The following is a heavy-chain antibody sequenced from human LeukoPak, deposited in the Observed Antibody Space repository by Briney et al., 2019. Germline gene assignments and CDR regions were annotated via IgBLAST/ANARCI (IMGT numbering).Heavy chain of an antibody. D-gene: IGHD4-11*01. CDR1: GGSISSSSYY. CDR2: IYYSGST. Sequence: KPSETLSLTCSVSGGSISSSSYYWGWIRQPPGKGLEWVGSIYYSGSTYYNPSLKSRVTISVDTSKNQFSLKLSSVTAADTAVYYCARHPDYQEFDYWGQGTLVTVSS. J-gene: IGHJ4*02. V-gene: IGHV4-39*01. CDR3: ARHPDYQEFDY.